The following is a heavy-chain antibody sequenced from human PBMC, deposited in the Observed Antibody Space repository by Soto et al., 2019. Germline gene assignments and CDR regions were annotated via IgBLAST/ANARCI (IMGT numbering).Heavy chain of an antibody. D-gene: IGHD2-2*01. J-gene: IGHJ6*02. Sequence: QVQLVQSGAEVKKPGSSLKVSCKASGGTFTNYAFSWVRQAPGQGLEWMGGIIPVFGTPDYAKKFQGRVTITADESTRTASMELSSLRSDDTAVYYCARERSVGYCITTTCPKPFYYYAMDVWGQGTTVTVSS. V-gene: IGHV1-69*12. CDR3: ARERSVGYCITTTCPKPFYYYAMDV. CDR1: GGTFTNYA. CDR2: IIPVFGTP.